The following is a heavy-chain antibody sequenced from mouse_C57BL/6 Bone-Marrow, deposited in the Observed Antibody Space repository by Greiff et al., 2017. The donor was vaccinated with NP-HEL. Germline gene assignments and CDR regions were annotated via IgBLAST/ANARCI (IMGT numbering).Heavy chain of an antibody. Sequence: EVKLVESGGGLVKPGGSLKLSCAASGFTFSDYGMHWVRQAPEKGLEWVAYISCGSSTIYYADTVKGRFTISRDNAKNTLFLQMTSLRSEDTAMYYCARFAYWGQGTLVTVSA. CDR2: ISCGSSTI. CDR3: ARFAY. CDR1: GFTFSDYG. V-gene: IGHV5-17*01. J-gene: IGHJ3*01.